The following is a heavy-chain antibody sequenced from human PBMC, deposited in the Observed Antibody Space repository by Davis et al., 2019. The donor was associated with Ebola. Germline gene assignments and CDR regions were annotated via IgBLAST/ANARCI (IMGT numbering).Heavy chain of an antibody. CDR3: ARRLELLEPVWDYYLDF. CDR1: GGFIRNSNYY. V-gene: IGHV4-39*01. J-gene: IGHJ4*02. Sequence: MPSETLSLTCSVSGGFIRNSNYYCGWVRQAPGKGLEWIGSVFYTGTTYFNPSLKSRVTVAVDTSKNQFSLRVNSVTAADTAVYYCARRLELLEPVWDYYLDFWGQGTLVTVSS. D-gene: IGHD1-26*01. CDR2: VFYTGTT.